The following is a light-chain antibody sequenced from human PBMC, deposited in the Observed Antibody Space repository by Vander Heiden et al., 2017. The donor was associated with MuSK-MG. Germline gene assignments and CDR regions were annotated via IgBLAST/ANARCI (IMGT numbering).Light chain of an antibody. CDR3: TQYTSSETCV. CDR1: SRDIGGYNY. V-gene: IGLV2-14*01. Sequence: QSALTQPASVSGSPGQSITISCTGTSRDIGGYNYVSWFQHHPGSAPKRRWLEVNKRPSGVSVRVSGSKSGNNESLTTSGLQAEDEAYDDCTQYTSSETCVFGGGSKLTV. J-gene: IGLJ3*02. CDR2: EVN.